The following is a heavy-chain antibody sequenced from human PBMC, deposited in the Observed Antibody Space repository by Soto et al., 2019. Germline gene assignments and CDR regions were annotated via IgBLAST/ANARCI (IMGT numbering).Heavy chain of an antibody. D-gene: IGHD6-13*01. CDR1: GYTFTSYY. CDR2: INPSGGST. J-gene: IGHJ4*02. Sequence: ASVKVSCKASGYTFTSYYMHWVRQAPGQGLEWMGIINPSGGSTSYAQKFQGRVTMTRDTSTSTVYMELSSLRSEDMAVYYCARASRDGPFDYWGQGTLVTVYS. V-gene: IGHV1-46*01. CDR3: ARASRDGPFDY.